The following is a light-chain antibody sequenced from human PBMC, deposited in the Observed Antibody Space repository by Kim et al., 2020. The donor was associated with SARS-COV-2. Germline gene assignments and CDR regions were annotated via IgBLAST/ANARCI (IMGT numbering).Light chain of an antibody. J-gene: IGKJ4*01. CDR1: QGIGDS. Sequence: DIQMTQSPASLSASIGDRVTITCRASQGIGDSLAWYQQQPGKAPKFLLYGVTNLDSGVPSRFSGSASGTAYTLTINSLQPEDFGTYICQQYRLRPLTFGGGTKVDIK. CDR2: GVT. V-gene: IGKV1-NL1*01. CDR3: QQYRLRPLT.